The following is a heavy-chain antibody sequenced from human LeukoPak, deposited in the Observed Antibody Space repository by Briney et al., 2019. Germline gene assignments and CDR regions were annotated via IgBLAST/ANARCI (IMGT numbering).Heavy chain of an antibody. CDR3: AREGMYGDYGSFGY. D-gene: IGHD4-17*01. V-gene: IGHV4-4*07. Sequence: SETLSLTCTVSGGSISSYYWSWIRQPAGKGLEWIGRIYTSGSTNYNPSLKSRVTTSVDTSKNQFSLKLSSVTAADTAVYYCAREGMYGDYGSFGYWGQGTLVTVSS. CDR1: GGSISSYY. CDR2: IYTSGST. J-gene: IGHJ4*02.